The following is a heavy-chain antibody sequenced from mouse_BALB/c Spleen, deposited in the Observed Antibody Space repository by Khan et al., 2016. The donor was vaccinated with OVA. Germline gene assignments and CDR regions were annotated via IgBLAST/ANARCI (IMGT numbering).Heavy chain of an antibody. CDR3: ARFYYALDY. V-gene: IGHV1-7*01. J-gene: IGHJ4*01. CDR2: INPTTGYS. Sequence: QVQLQQSGAELTKPGASVKMSCKASGYIFTNNWMHWVKQRPGQGLEWIGNINPTTGYSDYNQKFRDKAILTADKSSNTVYMQLSSLTSEDSAVYFCARFYYALDYWGQGTSVTAS. CDR1: GYIFTNNW.